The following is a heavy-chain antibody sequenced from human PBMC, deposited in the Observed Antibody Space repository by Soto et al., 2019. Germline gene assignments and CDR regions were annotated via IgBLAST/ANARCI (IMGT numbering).Heavy chain of an antibody. CDR3: ARGRGFALYCSGGSCYSGFDY. CDR1: GGSFIGYY. D-gene: IGHD2-15*01. J-gene: IGHJ4*02. CDR2: INHSGST. V-gene: IGHV4-34*01. Sequence: PSETLSLTCAVYGGSFIGYYCIFGRHPPLKWREWIVEINHSGSTNYNPSLKSRVTISVDTSKNQFSLKLSSVTAADTAVYYCARGRGFALYCSGGSCYSGFDYWGQGTLVTVSS.